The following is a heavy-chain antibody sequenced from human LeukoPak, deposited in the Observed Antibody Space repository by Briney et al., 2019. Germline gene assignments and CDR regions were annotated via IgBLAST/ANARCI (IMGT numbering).Heavy chain of an antibody. D-gene: IGHD3-16*01. Sequence: GGSLRLSCAASGFAFNSQTMSWVRQAPGKGLEWVASINHNGNVNYYVDSVKGRFTISRDNAKNSLYLQMSNLRAEDTAVYFCARGGGLDVWGQGATVTVSS. J-gene: IGHJ6*02. CDR1: GFAFNSQT. CDR3: ARGGGLDV. CDR2: INHNGNVN. V-gene: IGHV3-7*03.